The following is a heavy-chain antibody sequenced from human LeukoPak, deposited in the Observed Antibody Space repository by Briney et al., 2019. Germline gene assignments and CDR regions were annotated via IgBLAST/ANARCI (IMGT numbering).Heavy chain of an antibody. Sequence: SETLSLTCTVSGYSISSGYYWGWIRQPPGKGLEWIGSIYHSGSTYYNPSLKSRVTISVDTSKNQFSLKLSSVTAADTAVYYCTRLAEDEYFDISRGPDWGQGTLVAVSS. CDR3: TRLAEDEYFDISRGPD. J-gene: IGHJ4*02. CDR1: GYSISSGYY. CDR2: IYHSGST. D-gene: IGHD3-9*01. V-gene: IGHV4-38-2*02.